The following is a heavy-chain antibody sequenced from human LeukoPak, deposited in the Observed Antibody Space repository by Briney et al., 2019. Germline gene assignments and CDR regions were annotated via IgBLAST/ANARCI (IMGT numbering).Heavy chain of an antibody. CDR2: IIPILGIA. CDR1: GGTFSSYA. D-gene: IGHD2-15*01. Sequence: GASVKVSCKASGGTFSSYAISWVQQAPGQGLEWMGRIIPILGIANYAQKFQGRVTITADKSTSTAYMELSSLRSEDTAVYYCARLKPNCSGGSCYSAAPQEWGQGTLVTVSS. J-gene: IGHJ4*02. V-gene: IGHV1-69*04. CDR3: ARLKPNCSGGSCYSAAPQE.